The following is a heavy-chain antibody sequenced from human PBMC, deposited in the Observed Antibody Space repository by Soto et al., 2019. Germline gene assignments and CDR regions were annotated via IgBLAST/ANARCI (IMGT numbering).Heavy chain of an antibody. Sequence: DPLGHACSVAWGPCNNSSNYCGCIRQPPGKGLEWIGSIYYSGSTYYNPSLKSRVTISVDTSKNQFSLKLSSVTAADTAVYYCASHTPAISISDHWGQGTLVPVSS. J-gene: IGHJ4*02. V-gene: IGHV4-39*01. D-gene: IGHD2-15*01. CDR3: ASHTPAISISDH. CDR1: WGPCNNSSNY. CDR2: IYYSGST.